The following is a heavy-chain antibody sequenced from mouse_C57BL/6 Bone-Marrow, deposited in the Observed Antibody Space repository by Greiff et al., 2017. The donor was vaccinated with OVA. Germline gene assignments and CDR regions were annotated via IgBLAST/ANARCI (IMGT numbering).Heavy chain of an antibody. CDR1: GYSITSCYY. D-gene: IGHD1-1*01. Sequence: ESGPGLVKPSQSLSLTCSVSGYSITSCYYWYWIRQLPGNKLEWMGYISYDGSTNYNPSLKNRTSITRDTSKNQFYLKFNSVTTEDTATYYCAREGYYGSSYWFAYWGQGPLVTVAA. V-gene: IGHV3-6*01. J-gene: IGHJ3*01. CDR3: AREGYYGSSYWFAY. CDR2: ISYDGST.